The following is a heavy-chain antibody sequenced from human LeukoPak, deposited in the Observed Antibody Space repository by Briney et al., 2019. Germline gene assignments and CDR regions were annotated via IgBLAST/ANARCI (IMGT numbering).Heavy chain of an antibody. J-gene: IGHJ5*02. V-gene: IGHV1-2*02. CDR3: AREMTPVGGSPLIWFDP. D-gene: IGHD4-23*01. Sequence: ASVKVSCKTSGYTFTGHYMHWVRQAPGQGLEWMGWINPNSGATKSAQKFQGRVTMTRDTSITTAYMELYSLRSDDTALYYCAREMTPVGGSPLIWFDPWGQGTLVTVPS. CDR1: GYTFTGHY. CDR2: INPNSGAT.